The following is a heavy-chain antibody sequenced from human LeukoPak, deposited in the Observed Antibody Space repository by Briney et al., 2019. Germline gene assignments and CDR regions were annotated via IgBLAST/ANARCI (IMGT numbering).Heavy chain of an antibody. CDR1: GYTFTSYG. CDR3: ATYEPTNNYDRSGYGNAFDI. J-gene: IGHJ3*02. CDR2: ISAYNGNT. D-gene: IGHD3-22*01. V-gene: IGHV1-18*01. Sequence: ASVKVSCKASGYTFTSYGISWVRQAPGQGLEWMGWISAYNGNTNYAQKLQGRVTMTTDTSTSTAYMELRSLRSDDTAVYYCATYEPTNNYDRSGYGNAFDIWGQGTMVTVSS.